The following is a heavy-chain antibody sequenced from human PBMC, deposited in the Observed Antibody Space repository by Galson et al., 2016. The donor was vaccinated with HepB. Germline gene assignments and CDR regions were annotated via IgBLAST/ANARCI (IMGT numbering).Heavy chain of an antibody. J-gene: IGHJ4*02. D-gene: IGHD6-13*01. V-gene: IGHV3-7*04. CDR1: GFTFSSCW. CDR3: ARVSTSIIAAAGRTLFDY. Sequence: SLRLSCAASGFTFSSCWMSWVRQAPGKGLEWVANINQDGSDKYYVDSVKGRFTISRDNAKNSLYLQMNSLRAEDTAVYYCARVSTSIIAAAGRTLFDYWVQGTLVTVSS. CDR2: INQDGSDK.